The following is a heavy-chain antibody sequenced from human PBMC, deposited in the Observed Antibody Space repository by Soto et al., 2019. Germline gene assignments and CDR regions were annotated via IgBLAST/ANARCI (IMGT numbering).Heavy chain of an antibody. Sequence: PGGSLRLSCAASGFTFSSYGMHWVRQAPGKGLEWVAVISYDGSNKYYADSVKGRFTISRDNSKNTLYLQMNSLRAEDTAVYYCAKNGVGYALDYWGQGTLVTVSS. CDR2: ISYDGSNK. J-gene: IGHJ4*02. CDR3: AKNGVGYALDY. D-gene: IGHD2-8*01. V-gene: IGHV3-30*18. CDR1: GFTFSSYG.